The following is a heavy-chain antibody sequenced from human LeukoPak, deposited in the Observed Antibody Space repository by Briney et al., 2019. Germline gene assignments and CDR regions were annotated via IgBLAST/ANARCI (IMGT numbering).Heavy chain of an antibody. CDR2: IYYSGST. V-gene: IGHV4-30-4*01. D-gene: IGHD3-22*01. J-gene: IGHJ4*02. CDR3: ARAGYYYDSSGYYYEPPHLGY. CDR1: GGSISSGDYY. Sequence: PSGTLSLTCTVSGGSISSGDYYWSWIRQPPGKGLEWIGYIYYSGSTYYNPSLKSRVTISVDTSKNQFSLKLSSVTAADTAVYYCARAGYYYDSSGYYYEPPHLGYWGQGTLVTVSS.